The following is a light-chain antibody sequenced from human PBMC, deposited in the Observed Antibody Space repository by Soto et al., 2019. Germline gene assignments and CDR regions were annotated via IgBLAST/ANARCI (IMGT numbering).Light chain of an antibody. CDR3: QQYNSYSPT. Sequence: MTASPRTLPACAGGSGPFSSRASQSITTDLAWYQQRPGQAPRLLISGASTRATGIPARVSGSGSGTEFTLTISSPQPDDFATYYCQQYNSYSPTFGGGVEVDI. CDR2: GAS. J-gene: IGKJ4*01. CDR1: QSITTD. V-gene: IGKV3-15*01.